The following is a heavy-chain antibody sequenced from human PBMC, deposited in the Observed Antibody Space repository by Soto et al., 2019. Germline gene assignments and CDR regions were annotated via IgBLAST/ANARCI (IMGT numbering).Heavy chain of an antibody. J-gene: IGHJ6*02. V-gene: IGHV3-23*01. CDR1: GFTFSSYA. CDR2: ISGSGGST. CDR3: AKGSGWSKPYYYYYGMDV. Sequence: GGSLRLSCAASGFTFSSYAMSWVRQAPGKGLEWVSAISGSGGSTYYADSVKGRFTISRDNSKNTLYLQMNSLRAEDTAVYYCAKGSGWSKPYYYYYGMDVWGQGTTVTVSS. D-gene: IGHD6-19*01.